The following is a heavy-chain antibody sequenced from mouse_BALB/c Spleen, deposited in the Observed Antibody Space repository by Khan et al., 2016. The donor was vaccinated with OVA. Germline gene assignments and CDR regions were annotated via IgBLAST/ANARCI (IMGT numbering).Heavy chain of an antibody. Sequence: ESGPGLVAPSQSLSITCTVSGFSLSRYNIHWVRQPPGKGLEWLGMIWGGGGTDYNSTLKSRLSIRKDNSKSQVLLKMNSLQTDDTAIYYCARAYYRYDGYYAMDYWGQGTSVTVSS. CDR1: GFSLSRYN. D-gene: IGHD2-14*01. CDR2: IWGGGGT. J-gene: IGHJ4*01. CDR3: ARAYYRYDGYYAMDY. V-gene: IGHV2-6-4*01.